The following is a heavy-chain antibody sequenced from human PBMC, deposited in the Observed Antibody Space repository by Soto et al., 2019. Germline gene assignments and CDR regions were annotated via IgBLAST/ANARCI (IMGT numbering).Heavy chain of an antibody. V-gene: IGHV4-39*01. CDR1: GGSISSSDFY. D-gene: IGHD3-3*01. CDR2: MYYSGTT. CDR3: ARGPASFWTGYYKT. J-gene: IGHJ6*04. Sequence: SETLSLTCTVSGGSISSSDFYWGWLRQTPGKGLEFIGSMYYSGTTYYNPSLKSRVTISVDTSKNQFTLKLISVTAADTAVYYCARGPASFWTGYYKTWGKGTTVTVSS.